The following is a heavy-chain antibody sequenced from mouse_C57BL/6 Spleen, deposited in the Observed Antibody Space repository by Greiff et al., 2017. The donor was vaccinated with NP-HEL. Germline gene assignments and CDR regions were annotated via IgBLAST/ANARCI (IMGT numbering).Heavy chain of an antibody. Sequence: QVQLQQSGPELVKPGASVKLSCKASGYTFTSYDINWVKQRPGQGLEWIGWIYPRDGSTKYNEKFKGKATLTVDTSSSTAYMELHSLTSEDSAVYFCARPAYYSNYDWFAYWGQGTLVTVSA. D-gene: IGHD2-5*01. CDR3: ARPAYYSNYDWFAY. CDR2: IYPRDGST. V-gene: IGHV1-85*01. CDR1: GYTFTSYD. J-gene: IGHJ3*01.